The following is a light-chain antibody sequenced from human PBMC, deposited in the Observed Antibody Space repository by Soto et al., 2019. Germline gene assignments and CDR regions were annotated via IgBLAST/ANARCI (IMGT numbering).Light chain of an antibody. CDR3: QQDKSWPRT. CDR2: DIF. V-gene: IGKV3D-15*01. J-gene: IGKJ4*01. CDR1: QSVGSD. Sequence: DIVMTQSPATLSVSPGERATLSCRASQSVGSDFAWYQQKPCQAPRLVIYDIFTRAPGVPTRISGSGSGTEFTLTIRSLQSEECAVYYCQQDKSWPRTVGGGTKVEIK.